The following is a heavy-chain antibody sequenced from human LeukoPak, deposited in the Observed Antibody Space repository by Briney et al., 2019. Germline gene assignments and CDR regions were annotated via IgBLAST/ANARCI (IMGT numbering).Heavy chain of an antibody. CDR2: IYYSGST. CDR1: GGSISSYY. CDR3: ARASKHDSGSYSYYYYGMDV. J-gene: IGHJ6*02. D-gene: IGHD1-26*01. V-gene: IGHV4-59*01. Sequence: PSETLSLTCTVSGGSISSYYWSWIRQPPGKGLEWIGYIYYSGSTNYNPSLKSRVTISVDTSKNQFSLKLSSVTAADTAVYYCARASKHDSGSYSYYYYGMDVWGQGTTVTVSS.